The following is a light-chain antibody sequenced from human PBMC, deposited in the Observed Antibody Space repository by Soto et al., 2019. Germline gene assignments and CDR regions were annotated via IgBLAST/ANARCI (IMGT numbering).Light chain of an antibody. J-gene: IGLJ1*01. CDR1: SSDIGGYKH. V-gene: IGLV2-14*01. CDR2: EVS. CDR3: SSYTTSSTQV. Sequence: LAQPASASGSPGQSITISFTGTSSDIGGYKHVSWYQQHPGKAPKLMIYEVSNRPSGVSNRFSGSKSGNTASLTISGLQAEDGADYYCSSYTTSSTQVFGTGTKVTVL.